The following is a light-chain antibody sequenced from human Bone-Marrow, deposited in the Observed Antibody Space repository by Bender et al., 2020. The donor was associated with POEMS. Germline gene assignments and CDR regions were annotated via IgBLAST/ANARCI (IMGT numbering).Light chain of an antibody. CDR3: ATWDDSLNGVV. J-gene: IGLJ2*01. Sequence: QSVLTQPPSASGTPGQRVTISCSGGSSNIGAHAVNWYQHLPGTAPKLLIYSSHRRPSGVPDRFSGSRSGTSASLAISGLQSEDEADYYCATWDDSLNGVVFGGGTKVTVL. CDR1: SSNIGAHA. CDR2: SSH. V-gene: IGLV1-44*01.